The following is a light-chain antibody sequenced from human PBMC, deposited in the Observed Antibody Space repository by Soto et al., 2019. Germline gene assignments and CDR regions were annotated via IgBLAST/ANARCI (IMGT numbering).Light chain of an antibody. CDR3: QHRGKWPRT. Sequence: EIVLTQSPATLSLSPGERATISCRASQSVSSYLAWYQQKPGQAPRLLIYGASNRATGIPARFSGSGSVTDFTLTISSLEPEDFAVYYSQHRGKWPRTFGQGTKLEIK. CDR2: GAS. V-gene: IGKV3-11*01. CDR1: QSVSSY. J-gene: IGKJ2*01.